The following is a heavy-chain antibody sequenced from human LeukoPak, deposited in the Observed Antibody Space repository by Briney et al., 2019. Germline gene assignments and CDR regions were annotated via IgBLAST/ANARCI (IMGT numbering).Heavy chain of an antibody. CDR2: ISSSSSST. D-gene: IGHD1-14*01. J-gene: IGHJ6*03. Sequence: PGGSLRLSCAASGFTFSSYRMNLVRQAPGKGLEWVSYISSSSSSTYYADSVKGRFTVSRDNAKNSLFLQMNSLRAEDTALYYCARGNLNMDVWGKGTTVTVSS. CDR3: ARGNLNMDV. CDR1: GFTFSSYR. V-gene: IGHV3-48*01.